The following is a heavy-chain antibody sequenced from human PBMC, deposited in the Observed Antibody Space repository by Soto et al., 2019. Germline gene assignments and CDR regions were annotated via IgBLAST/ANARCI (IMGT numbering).Heavy chain of an antibody. CDR3: ARDGYDGSGSPYPAY. V-gene: IGHV4-59*01. CDR1: GVSMSEYF. Sequence: NPSETLSLTCSVSGVSMSEYFWSWIRQSPGKGLEWIGYIYYLGSTDYNPSLKSRVTISVDTSKRQFSLRLTSVTAADTAVYYCARDGYDGSGSPYPAYWGPGTQVTVSS. CDR2: IYYLGST. D-gene: IGHD3-10*01. J-gene: IGHJ4*02.